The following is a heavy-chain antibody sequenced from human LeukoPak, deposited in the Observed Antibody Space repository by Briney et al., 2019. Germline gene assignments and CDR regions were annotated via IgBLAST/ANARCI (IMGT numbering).Heavy chain of an antibody. Sequence: SETLSLTCTVSGGSIFTYYWSWIRQPPGKGLEWIGYIHDSGTTNYNPSLKSRVAISIDTSKNQFSLKLSSVTAADTAVYYCASQYCTNGVCPFDYWGQGTLVTVPS. CDR2: IHDSGTT. D-gene: IGHD2-8*01. CDR3: ASQYCTNGVCPFDY. J-gene: IGHJ4*02. CDR1: GGSIFTYY. V-gene: IGHV4-59*01.